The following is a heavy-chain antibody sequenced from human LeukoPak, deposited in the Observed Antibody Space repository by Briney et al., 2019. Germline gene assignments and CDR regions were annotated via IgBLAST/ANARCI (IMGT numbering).Heavy chain of an antibody. J-gene: IGHJ4*02. CDR2: ISYDGSNK. Sequence: GGSLRLSCAASGFTFSSYAMHWVRQAPGKGLEWVAVISYDGSNKYYADSVKGRFTISRDNSKNTLYLQMNSLRAEDTAVYYCARKQPSDYWGQGTLVTVSS. V-gene: IGHV3-30*04. CDR3: ARKQPSDY. CDR1: GFTFSSYA. D-gene: IGHD6-13*01.